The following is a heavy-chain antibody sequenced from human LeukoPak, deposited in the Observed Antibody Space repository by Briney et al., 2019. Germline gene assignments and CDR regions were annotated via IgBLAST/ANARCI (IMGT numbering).Heavy chain of an antibody. D-gene: IGHD3-10*01. CDR3: VKEGGSGSYAQTPFDY. CDR2: IWYDGSNQ. J-gene: IGHJ4*02. V-gene: IGHV3-33*06. Sequence: GGSLRLSCAASGFTFSRYGMHWVRQAPGKGLEWVAAIWYDGSNQYYTDSVKGRFTISRDNSKNTLSLQMNSLRAEDTAVYYCVKEGGSGSYAQTPFDYWGQGTLVTVSS. CDR1: GFTFSRYG.